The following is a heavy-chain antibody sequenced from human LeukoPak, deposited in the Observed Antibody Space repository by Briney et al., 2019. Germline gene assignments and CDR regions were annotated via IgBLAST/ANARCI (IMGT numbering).Heavy chain of an antibody. D-gene: IGHD1-26*01. CDR1: KFTFSDYW. CDR2: IKGDESAR. CDR3: ARDVVGSLDY. J-gene: IGHJ4*02. Sequence: GGSLRLSCAASKFTFSDYWMTWVRQAPGKGLEWVANIKGDESARHQADSVKGRFTISRDNTRNSLYLQMTNLRGDDTAVYYCARDVVGSLDYWGQGTLVTVSS. V-gene: IGHV3-7*01.